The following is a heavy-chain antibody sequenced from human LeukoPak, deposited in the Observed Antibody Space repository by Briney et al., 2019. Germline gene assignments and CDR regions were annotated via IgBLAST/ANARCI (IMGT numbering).Heavy chain of an antibody. CDR2: VYYGGST. J-gene: IGHJ4*02. CDR1: GASINDFY. CDR3: ARGGIRGYSAFDNLDF. Sequence: SETLSLTCAVSGASINDFYWTWIRQPPGKGLEWIGYVYYGGSTNYNPSLKSRVSMSVDTSKNQFSLTLTSVTVADTAFYYCARGGIRGYSAFDNLDFWGLGTHVTVSS. D-gene: IGHD5-12*01. V-gene: IGHV4-59*01.